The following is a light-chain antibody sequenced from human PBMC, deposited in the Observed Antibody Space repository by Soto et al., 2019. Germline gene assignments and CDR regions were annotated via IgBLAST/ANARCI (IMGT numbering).Light chain of an antibody. CDR2: EVS. CDR1: QSINKW. Sequence: DVQMTQSPSTLSAAVGDRVNISCRASQSINKWLAWYQQKPGKAPNLLIYEVSTLDSGVPSRFSGSGSGTEFTLTISSLQPDDFATYYCQHYSSDRTTFGQGAKVDI. J-gene: IGKJ1*01. V-gene: IGKV1-5*03. CDR3: QHYSSDRTT.